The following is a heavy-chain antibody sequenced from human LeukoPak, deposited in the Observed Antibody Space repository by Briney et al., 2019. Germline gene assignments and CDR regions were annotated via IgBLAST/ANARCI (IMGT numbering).Heavy chain of an antibody. V-gene: IGHV1-2*02. CDR2: INPNSGGT. Sequence: ASVKVSCKASGYTFTSYGISWVRQAPGQGLEWMGWINPNSGGTNCAQKFQGRVTMTRDTSISTAYMEVTRLRSDDTAVYYCARGSFYASGNYLVDYWGQGTLITVSS. CDR3: ARGSFYASGNYLVDY. CDR1: GYTFTSYG. J-gene: IGHJ4*02. D-gene: IGHD2/OR15-2a*01.